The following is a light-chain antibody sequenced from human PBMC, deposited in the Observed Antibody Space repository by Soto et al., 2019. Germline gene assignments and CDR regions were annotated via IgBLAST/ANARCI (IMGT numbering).Light chain of an antibody. Sequence: EIVMTQSPATLSVSPGERATLSCRASQSVSSNLAWYQQKPGQAPRLLIYGASTRATGIPDRFSGSGSGTEFTLTISSLQSEDFAVYYCQHYNDWPPYTFGQGTNLEIK. CDR2: GAS. J-gene: IGKJ2*01. CDR1: QSVSSN. CDR3: QHYNDWPPYT. V-gene: IGKV3-15*01.